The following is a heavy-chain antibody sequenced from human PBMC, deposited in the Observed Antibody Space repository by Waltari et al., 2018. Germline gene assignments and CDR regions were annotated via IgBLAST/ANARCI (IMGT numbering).Heavy chain of an antibody. J-gene: IGHJ5*02. V-gene: IGHV3-23*01. Sequence: EVQLLESGGGLVQPGGSLRLSCAASGFTFSSYAMSWVRQAPGKGLEWVSAISGSGGSTYYADSLKGRFTISRDNSKNTLYLQMNSLRAEDTAVYYCARDLGYCSSTSCPYNWFDPWGQGTLVTVSS. D-gene: IGHD2-2*01. CDR3: ARDLGYCSSTSCPYNWFDP. CDR2: ISGSGGST. CDR1: GFTFSSYA.